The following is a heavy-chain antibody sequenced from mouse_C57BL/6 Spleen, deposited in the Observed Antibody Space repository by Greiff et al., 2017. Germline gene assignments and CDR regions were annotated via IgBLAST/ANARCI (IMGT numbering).Heavy chain of an antibody. V-gene: IGHV7-3*01. CDR2: IRNKANGYTT. CDR3: ARSYDY. Sequence: EVQLVESGGGLVQPGGSLSLSCAASGFTFTDYYMSWVRQPPGKALEWLGFIRNKANGYTTEYSASVKGRFTISSDNSQSILYLQMKALRAEDSATYYCARSYDYWGQGTTLTVSS. CDR1: GFTFTDYY. J-gene: IGHJ2*01.